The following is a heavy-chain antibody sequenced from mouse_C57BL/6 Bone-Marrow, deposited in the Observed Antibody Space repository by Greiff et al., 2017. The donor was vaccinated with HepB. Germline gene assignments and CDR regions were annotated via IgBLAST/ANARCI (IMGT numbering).Heavy chain of an antibody. Sequence: EVNLVESGGDLVKPGGSLKLSCAASGFTFSSYGMSWVRQTPDKRLEWVATISSGGSYTYYPDSVKGRFTISRDNAKNTLYLQMSSLKSEDTAMYYCARRGTTVDVWGTGTTVTVSS. CDR2: ISSGGSYT. CDR1: GFTFSSYG. CDR3: ARRGTTVDV. J-gene: IGHJ1*03. V-gene: IGHV5-6*02. D-gene: IGHD1-1*01.